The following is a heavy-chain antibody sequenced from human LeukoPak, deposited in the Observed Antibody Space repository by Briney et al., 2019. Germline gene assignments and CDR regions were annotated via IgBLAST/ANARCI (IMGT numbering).Heavy chain of an antibody. CDR2: IWYDGSNK. CDR1: GFTFSSYG. D-gene: IGHD3-16*02. Sequence: GGSLRLSCAASGFTFSSYGMHWVRQAPGKGLEWVAVIWYDGSNKYYADSVKGRFTISRDNSKNTLYLQMNSLRAEDTAVYYCAKYYVWGSYRAHFDYWGQGTLVTVSS. J-gene: IGHJ4*02. V-gene: IGHV3-33*08. CDR3: AKYYVWGSYRAHFDY.